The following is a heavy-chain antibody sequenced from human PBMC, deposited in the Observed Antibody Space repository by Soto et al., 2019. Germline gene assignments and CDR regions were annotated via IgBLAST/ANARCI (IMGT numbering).Heavy chain of an antibody. J-gene: IGHJ1*01. Sequence: NPSETLSLTCAVSGGSISSGGYSWSWIRQPPGKGLEWIGYLYHSGTTYYNPSLKSRVTISVDRSKNQFSLNLSSVTAADTAVYYCARGRGFYDSSGYRLDYFQYWGQGTLVTVSS. CDR1: GGSISSGGYS. CDR3: ARGRGFYDSSGYRLDYFQY. V-gene: IGHV4-30-2*01. CDR2: LYHSGTT. D-gene: IGHD3-22*01.